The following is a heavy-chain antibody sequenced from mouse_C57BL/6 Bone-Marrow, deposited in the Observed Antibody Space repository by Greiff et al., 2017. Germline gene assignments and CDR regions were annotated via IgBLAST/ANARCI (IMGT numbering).Heavy chain of an antibody. CDR3: ARKGGAWFAY. V-gene: IGHV1-64*01. J-gene: IGHJ3*01. Sequence: VQLQQPGAELVQPGASVKLSCKASGYTFTSYWMHWVKQRPGQGLEWIGMIHPNSGSNNYNEKFKSKATLTVDKSSSTAYMQLSRLTSEDSAVYYCARKGGAWFAYWGQGTLVTVSA. CDR2: IHPNSGSN. CDR1: GYTFTSYW.